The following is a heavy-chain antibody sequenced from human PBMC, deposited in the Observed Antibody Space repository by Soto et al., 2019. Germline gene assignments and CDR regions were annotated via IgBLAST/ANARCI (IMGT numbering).Heavy chain of an antibody. CDR2: IYSGGST. V-gene: IGHV3-53*04. CDR3: ARGDSSGSFDPSRGYSTPDH. J-gene: IGHJ5*02. CDR1: GFTVSSNY. D-gene: IGHD3-3*01. Sequence: PGGSLRLSCAASGFTVSSNYMSWVRQAPGKGLEWVSVIYSGGSTYYADSVKGRFTISRHNSKNTLYLQMNSLRAEDTAVYYCARGDSSGSFDPSRGYSTPDHWGLGTLVTVSS.